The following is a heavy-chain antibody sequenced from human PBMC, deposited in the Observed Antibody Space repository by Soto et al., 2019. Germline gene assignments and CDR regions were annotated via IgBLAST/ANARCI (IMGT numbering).Heavy chain of an antibody. V-gene: IGHV3-30*18. J-gene: IGHJ4*02. CDR1: GFTFSSYG. D-gene: IGHD3-22*01. Sequence: PGGSLRLSCAASGFTFSSYGMHWVRQAPGKGLEWVAVISYDGSNKYYADSVKGRFTISRDNSKNTLYLQMNSLRAEDTAVYYCAKDDYYDKTPTGLFDYWGQGTLVTVSS. CDR3: AKDDYYDKTPTGLFDY. CDR2: ISYDGSNK.